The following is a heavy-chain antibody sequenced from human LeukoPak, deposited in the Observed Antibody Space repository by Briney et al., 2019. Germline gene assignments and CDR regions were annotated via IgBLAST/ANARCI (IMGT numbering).Heavy chain of an antibody. V-gene: IGHV1-18*01. CDR3: ARLIPQVVVPGAVDY. Sequence: ASVKVSCKASGYTFRSYAISWVRQAPGQGLEGMGWISAYNGNRNYAQKLQGRVTMTTDTSTSTAYMELRSLRSDDTAVYYCARLIPQVVVPGAVDYWGQGTLVTVSS. D-gene: IGHD2-2*01. J-gene: IGHJ4*02. CDR2: ISAYNGNR. CDR1: GYTFRSYA.